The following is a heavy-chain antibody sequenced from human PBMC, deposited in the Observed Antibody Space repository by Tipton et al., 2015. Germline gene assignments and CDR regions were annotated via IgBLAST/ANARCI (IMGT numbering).Heavy chain of an antibody. D-gene: IGHD2-2*01. CDR2: INPNSGGT. CDR3: AIERGGSTSCHA. CDR1: GYTFTGYY. Sequence: QVQLVQSGAEVKKPGASVEVSCKASGYTFTGYYMHWVRQAPGQGLEWMGWINPNSGGTKYAQKFQGRVTMTRDTSISTVYMELSRLTSDDTAVYYCAIERGGSTSCHAWGQGTLVTVSS. J-gene: IGHJ5*02. V-gene: IGHV1-2*02.